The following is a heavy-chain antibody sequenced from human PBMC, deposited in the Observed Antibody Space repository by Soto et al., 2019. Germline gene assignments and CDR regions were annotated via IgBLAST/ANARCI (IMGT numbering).Heavy chain of an antibody. CDR2: MYHSGSA. J-gene: IGHJ5*02. V-gene: IGHV4-38-2*02. CDR3: AREVEMATICWFDP. CDR1: GHSISSDYY. Sequence: PSETLSLTCAVSGHSISSDYYWGWVRQPPGKGLEWIGSMYHSGSAYYNPSLKSRVTMSVDTSKNHFSLQLRSATAADTAMYYCAREVEMATICWFDPWGQGTLVTVSS. D-gene: IGHD5-12*01.